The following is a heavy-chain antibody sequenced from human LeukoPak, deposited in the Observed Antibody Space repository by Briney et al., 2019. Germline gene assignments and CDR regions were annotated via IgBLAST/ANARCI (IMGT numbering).Heavy chain of an antibody. V-gene: IGHV3-23*01. Sequence: PGGSLRLSCAVSGFTFSRFGMGWVRQAPGQGLEWVSTISDSGRKTHYADSVRGRFTISRDNSKNRLYLQMDSLRAEDTAVYYCTKDAGTPIFDSWGQGTLVTVSS. CDR2: ISDSGRKT. CDR1: GFTFSRFG. J-gene: IGHJ4*02. CDR3: TKDAGTPIFDS. D-gene: IGHD2-21*02.